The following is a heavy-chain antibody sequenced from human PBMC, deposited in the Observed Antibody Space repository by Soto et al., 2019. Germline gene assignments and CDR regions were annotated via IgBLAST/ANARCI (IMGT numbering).Heavy chain of an antibody. CDR1: GGTFSSYA. CDR2: IIPIFGPA. J-gene: IGHJ6*02. Sequence: QVQLVQSGAEVKKPGSSVKVSCKASGGTFSSYAISWVRQAPGHGLEWMGGIIPIFGPANYAQKFQGRVTITEDESTSTAYMELSSLRSEDTAVYYCARVIGIAPYYHYYGMDVWGQGTTVTVSS. V-gene: IGHV1-69*01. D-gene: IGHD6-13*01. CDR3: ARVIGIAPYYHYYGMDV.